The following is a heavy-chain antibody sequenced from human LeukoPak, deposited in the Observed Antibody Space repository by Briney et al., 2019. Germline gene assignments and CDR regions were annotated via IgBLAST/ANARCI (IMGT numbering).Heavy chain of an antibody. J-gene: IGHJ4*02. CDR2: FSGYNGNT. CDR3: ARAPLYGSCEY. Sequence: GASVKVSCNATGYTFSSNGISRVRQAPGQGLELMGCFSGYNGNTNYAQKLQGRVTMTTDTSTSTAYMELRSRRSDDTAVYYCARAPLYGSCEYWGQGTLVTVSS. CDR1: GYTFSSNG. D-gene: IGHD6-6*01. V-gene: IGHV1-18*01.